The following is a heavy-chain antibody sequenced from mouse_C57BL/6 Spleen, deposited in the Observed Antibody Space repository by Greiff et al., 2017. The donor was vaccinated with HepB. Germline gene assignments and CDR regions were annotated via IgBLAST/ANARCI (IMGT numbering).Heavy chain of an antibody. J-gene: IGHJ4*01. V-gene: IGHV2-4*01. CDR1: GFSLTSYG. D-gene: IGHD1-1*01. CDR3: ALTFYYYGSRNYAMDY. Sequence: QVQLQQSGPGLVQPSQSLSITCTVSGFSLTSYGVHWVRQPPGKGLEWLGVIWSGGSTDYNAAFISRLSISKDNSKSQVFFKMNSLQADDTAIYYCALTFYYYGSRNYAMDYWGQGTSVTVSS. CDR2: IWSGGST.